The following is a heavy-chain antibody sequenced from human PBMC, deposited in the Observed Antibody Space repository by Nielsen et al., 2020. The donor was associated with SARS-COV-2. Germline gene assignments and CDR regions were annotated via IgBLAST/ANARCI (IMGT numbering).Heavy chain of an antibody. Sequence: PGKGLEWVSYISSSSSYTNYADSVKGRFTISRDNAKNSLYLQMNSLRAEDTAVYYCARVVNGVAVAGTGQYYYYGMDVWGQGTTVTVSS. CDR3: ARVVNGVAVAGTGQYYYYGMDV. D-gene: IGHD6-19*01. CDR2: ISSSSSYT. J-gene: IGHJ6*02. V-gene: IGHV3-11*05.